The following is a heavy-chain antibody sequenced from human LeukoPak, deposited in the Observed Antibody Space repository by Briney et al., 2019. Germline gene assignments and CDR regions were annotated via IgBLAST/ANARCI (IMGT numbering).Heavy chain of an antibody. CDR3: ARGGSYFGDY. CDR2: IYHSGST. CDR1: GGSISSSSYY. J-gene: IGHJ4*02. D-gene: IGHD3-16*01. Sequence: SETLSLTCTVSGGSISSSSYYWGWIRQPPGKGLEWIGSIYHSGSTYYNPSLKSRVTISVDTSKNQFSLKLSSVTAADTAVYYCARGGSYFGDYWGQGTLVTVSS. V-gene: IGHV4-39*07.